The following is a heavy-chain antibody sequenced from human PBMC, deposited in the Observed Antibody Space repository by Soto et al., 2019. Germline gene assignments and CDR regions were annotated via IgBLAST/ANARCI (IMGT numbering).Heavy chain of an antibody. J-gene: IGHJ5*01. CDR3: ARDPSEGRVGNWFES. V-gene: IGHV3-21*06. D-gene: IGHD2-2*01. Sequence: PGGSLRLSCVASGFTFSRYGMNWLRQAPGKGLEWVASISSSTSYVYYADSVKGRFSTSRDNANNILYLEMYALSTEDTSVYYCARDPSEGRVGNWFESWGQGTLVTVSS. CDR2: ISSSTSYV. CDR1: GFTFSRYG.